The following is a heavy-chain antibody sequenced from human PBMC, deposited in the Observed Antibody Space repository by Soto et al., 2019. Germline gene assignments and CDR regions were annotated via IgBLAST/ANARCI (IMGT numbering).Heavy chain of an antibody. D-gene: IGHD3-9*01. J-gene: IGHJ4*02. CDR3: AKDPAVLRYFDWLLPYFDY. CDR1: GFTFSSYG. Sequence: GSLRLSCAASGFTFSSYGMHWVRQAPGKGLEWVAVISYDGSNKYYADSVKGRFTISRDNSKNTLYLQMNSLRAEDTAVYYCAKDPAVLRYFDWLLPYFDYWGQGTLVTVSS. V-gene: IGHV3-30*18. CDR2: ISYDGSNK.